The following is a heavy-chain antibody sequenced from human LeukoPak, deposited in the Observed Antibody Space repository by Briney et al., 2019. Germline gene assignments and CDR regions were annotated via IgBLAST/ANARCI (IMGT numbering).Heavy chain of an antibody. Sequence: GGSLRLSCAASGFTFSGSAIHWVRLASGKGLEWVVRIRSKANSYATSSAASVKGRFTISRDDSKNTAYLQMNSLRAEDTAVYYCARVPTYYYDSSGYYNAYYYYGMDVWGQGTTVTVSS. D-gene: IGHD3-22*01. J-gene: IGHJ6*02. CDR3: ARVPTYYYDSSGYYNAYYYYGMDV. CDR1: GFTFSGSA. CDR2: IRSKANSYAT. V-gene: IGHV3-73*01.